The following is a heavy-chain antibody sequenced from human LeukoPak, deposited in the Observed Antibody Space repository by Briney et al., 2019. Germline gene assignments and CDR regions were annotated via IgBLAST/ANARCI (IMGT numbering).Heavy chain of an antibody. CDR1: GFTFSSYS. Sequence: PGGSLRLSCAASGFTFSSYSMNWVRQAPGKGLEWVSAISGSGGSTYYADSVKGRFTISRDNSKNTLYLQMNSLRAEDTAVYYCAKDIVVVPAAKGGAFDIWGQGTMVTVSS. J-gene: IGHJ3*02. CDR3: AKDIVVVPAAKGGAFDI. V-gene: IGHV3-23*01. D-gene: IGHD2-2*01. CDR2: ISGSGGST.